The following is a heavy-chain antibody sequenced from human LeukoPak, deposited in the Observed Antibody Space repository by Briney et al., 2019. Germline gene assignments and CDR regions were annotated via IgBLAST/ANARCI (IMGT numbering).Heavy chain of an antibody. D-gene: IGHD4-17*01. Sequence: SETLSLTCAVSGGSISSNNWWSWVRQPPGKGLEWIGYIYYSGSTNYNPSLKSRVTISVDTSKNQFSLKLSSVTAADTAVYYCARGTLPSYGDYADAFDIWGQGTMVTVSS. CDR1: GGSISSNNW. J-gene: IGHJ3*02. CDR2: IYYSGST. CDR3: ARGTLPSYGDYADAFDI. V-gene: IGHV4-4*02.